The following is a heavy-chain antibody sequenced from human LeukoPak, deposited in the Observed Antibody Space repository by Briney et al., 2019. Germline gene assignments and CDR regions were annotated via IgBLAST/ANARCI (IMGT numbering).Heavy chain of an antibody. CDR3: ARVGMYYENYAFDI. CDR2: IYYSGST. V-gene: IGHV4-59*01. Sequence: PSETLSLTCTVSGGSISSYYWSWIRQPPGKGLEWIGYIYYSGSTNYNPSLKSRVTISVDTSKNQFSLKLSSVTAADTAVYYCARVGMYYENYAFDIWGQGTMVTVSS. CDR1: GGSISSYY. J-gene: IGHJ3*02. D-gene: IGHD3-22*01.